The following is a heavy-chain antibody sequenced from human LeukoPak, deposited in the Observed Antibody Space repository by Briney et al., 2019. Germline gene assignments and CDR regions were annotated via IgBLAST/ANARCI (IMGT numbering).Heavy chain of an antibody. CDR1: RFTLSGFA. V-gene: IGHV3-23*01. Sequence: GGALRLSCAASRFTLSGFAMTWVRQAPGEGLGCVSSISGSGGSPYYADSVQGRFTISRDNSKNTLYLQMNSLRAEDTAVYYCAKYLGSGTSFDDWGQGTLVTVSS. CDR2: ISGSGGSP. CDR3: AKYLGSGTSFDD. J-gene: IGHJ4*02. D-gene: IGHD3-10*01.